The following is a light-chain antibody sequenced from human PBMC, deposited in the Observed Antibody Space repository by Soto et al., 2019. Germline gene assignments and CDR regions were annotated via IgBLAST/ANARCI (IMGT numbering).Light chain of an antibody. J-gene: IGLJ1*01. CDR3: AAWDDSLSGLYV. CDR1: ISNIGSNY. CDR2: RNN. V-gene: IGLV1-47*01. Sequence: QSVLTQPPSASGTPGQRVTISCSGSISNIGSNYVYWYQQLPGTAPKLLIYRNNQRPSGVPDRFSGSKSGTSASLAISGLRSEDEADYYCAAWDDSLSGLYVFGTGTKVTVL.